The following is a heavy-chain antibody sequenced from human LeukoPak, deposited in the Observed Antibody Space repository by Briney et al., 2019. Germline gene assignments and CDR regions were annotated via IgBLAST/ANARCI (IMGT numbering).Heavy chain of an antibody. Sequence: GGSLRLSCVTSGFTFSTYWMIWVRQAPGKGLEWVANIKQDGSEKNYVDSVKGRFTISRDNAKNSLYLQMNSLRVEDTAVYYCMVRGVSRPYWGQGTLVTVSS. J-gene: IGHJ4*02. D-gene: IGHD3-10*01. CDR1: GFTFSTYW. CDR2: IKQDGSEK. V-gene: IGHV3-7*02. CDR3: MVRGVSRPY.